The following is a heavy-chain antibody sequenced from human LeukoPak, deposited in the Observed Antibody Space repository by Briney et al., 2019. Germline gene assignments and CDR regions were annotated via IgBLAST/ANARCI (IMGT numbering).Heavy chain of an antibody. Sequence: GGSLRLSCGASGFTFSDYWMSWVRQAPGRGPEWVANIKEDGSEKYYVDSVKGRFTISRDNAENSLYLQMDSLRAEDTAVYYCAKDFHYYESGDYYYYFDYWGQGTLVTVSS. CDR2: IKEDGSEK. CDR1: GFTFSDYW. D-gene: IGHD3-22*01. J-gene: IGHJ4*02. V-gene: IGHV3-7*04. CDR3: AKDFHYYESGDYYYYFDY.